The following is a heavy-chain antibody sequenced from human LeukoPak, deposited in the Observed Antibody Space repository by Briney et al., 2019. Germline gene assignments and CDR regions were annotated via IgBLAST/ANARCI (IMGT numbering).Heavy chain of an antibody. D-gene: IGHD3-3*01. CDR3: AKDSTFWSGFNWFDP. V-gene: IGHV3-23*01. CDR1: GFTFSSYA. CDR2: ISGSGGST. J-gene: IGHJ5*02. Sequence: GGSLRLSCAASGFTFSSYAMSWVRQAPGKGLEWVSAISGSGGSTYYADSVKGRFTISRDNSKNTLYLQMSSLRAEDTAVYYCAKDSTFWSGFNWFDPWGQGTLVTVSS.